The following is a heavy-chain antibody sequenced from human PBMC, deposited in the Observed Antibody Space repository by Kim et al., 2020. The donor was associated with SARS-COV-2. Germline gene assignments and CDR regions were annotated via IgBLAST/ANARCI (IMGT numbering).Heavy chain of an antibody. Sequence: GGSLRLSCAASGFTFSSYGMHWVRQAPGKGLEWVAVISYDGSNKYYADSVKGRFTISRDNSKNTLYLQMNSLRAEDTAVYYCARYGDYVDYYYGMDVWGQGTTVTVSS. CDR1: GFTFSSYG. V-gene: IGHV3-33*05. J-gene: IGHJ6*02. CDR3: ARYGDYVDYYYGMDV. CDR2: ISYDGSNK. D-gene: IGHD4-17*01.